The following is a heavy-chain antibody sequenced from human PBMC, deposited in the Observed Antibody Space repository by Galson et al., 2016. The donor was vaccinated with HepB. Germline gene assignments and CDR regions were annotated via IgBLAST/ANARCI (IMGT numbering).Heavy chain of an antibody. CDR1: GSISSRNW. Sequence: GSISSRNWWSWVRQSPGKGLEWIGEIFHSGDTNYNPSLKDRVTLSIDESRSQFSLELRSMTAADTALYFCARDCSGGSCPTGGYDVFDFWGQGTTVLVSS. D-gene: IGHD2-15*01. CDR2: IFHSGDT. J-gene: IGHJ3*01. CDR3: ARDCSGGSCPTGGYDVFDF. V-gene: IGHV4-4*01.